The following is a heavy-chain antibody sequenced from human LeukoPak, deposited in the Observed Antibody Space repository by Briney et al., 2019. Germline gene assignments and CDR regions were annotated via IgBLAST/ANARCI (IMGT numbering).Heavy chain of an antibody. D-gene: IGHD5-18*01. J-gene: IGHJ4*02. CDR2: IKQDGSEK. CDR1: GFTFSSYW. CDR3: ARDGGDTAMVTLFM. Sequence: PGGSLRLSCAASGFTFSSYWMSWVRQAPGEGLEWVANIKQDGSEKYYVDSVKGRFTISRDNAKNSLYLQMNSLRAEDTAVYYCARDGGDTAMVTLFMWGQGTLVTVSS. V-gene: IGHV3-7*01.